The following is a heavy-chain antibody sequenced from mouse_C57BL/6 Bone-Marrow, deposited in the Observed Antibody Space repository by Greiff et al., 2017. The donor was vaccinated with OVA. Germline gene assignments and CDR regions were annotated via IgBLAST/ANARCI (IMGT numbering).Heavy chain of an antibody. J-gene: IGHJ4*01. CDR2: INPSNGGT. CDR1: GYTFTSYW. D-gene: IGHD2-12*01. Sequence: QVQLQQPGTELVKPGASVKLSCKASGYTFTSYWMPWVKQRPGQGLEWIGNINPSNGGTNYNEKFKSKATLTVDKSSSTAYMQLSSLTSEDSAVYYCARRAYYSAYYYAMDYWGQGTSVTVSS. V-gene: IGHV1-53*01. CDR3: ARRAYYSAYYYAMDY.